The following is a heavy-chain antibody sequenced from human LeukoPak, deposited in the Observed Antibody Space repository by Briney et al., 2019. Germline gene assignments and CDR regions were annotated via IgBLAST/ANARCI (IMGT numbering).Heavy chain of an antibody. J-gene: IGHJ6*03. CDR1: GYTFTSYD. Sequence: GASVKVSCKASGYTFTSYDINWVRQATGQGLEWMGWMNPNSGNTGYAQKFQGRVTMTRNTSISTAYMELSSLRSEDTAVYYCARKVRSSWYYYYYYYMDVWGKGTTVTISS. V-gene: IGHV1-8*01. D-gene: IGHD6-13*01. CDR3: ARKVRSSWYYYYYYYMDV. CDR2: MNPNSGNT.